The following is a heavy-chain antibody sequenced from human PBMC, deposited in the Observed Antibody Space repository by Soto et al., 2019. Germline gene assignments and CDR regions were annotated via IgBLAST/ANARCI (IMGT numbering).Heavy chain of an antibody. CDR1: GGTFSSYT. V-gene: IGHV1-69*04. Sequence: SVKVSCKASGGTFSSYTISWVRQAPGQGLEWMGRIIPILGIANYAQKFQGRVTITADKSTSTAYMELSSLRSEDTAVYYCARDLALGPERYDFDYWGQGTLVTVSS. D-gene: IGHD1-1*01. J-gene: IGHJ4*02. CDR3: ARDLALGPERYDFDY. CDR2: IIPILGIA.